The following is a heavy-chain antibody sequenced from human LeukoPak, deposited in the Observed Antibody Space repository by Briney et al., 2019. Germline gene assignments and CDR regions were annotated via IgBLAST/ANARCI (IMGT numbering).Heavy chain of an antibody. J-gene: IGHJ4*02. CDR2: VYYDGGT. V-gene: IGHV4-39*01. CDR3: ARQEGYSGYPSDY. Sequence: SETLSLTCTVSGGSVSSSSYYWAWIRQPPGKGLEWIGSVYYDGGTSYSPSLKSRVTVPVDTSRNQFSLKLSSVTAADTAVYYCARQEGYSGYPSDYWGQGTLVTVSS. CDR1: GGSVSSSSYY. D-gene: IGHD5-12*01.